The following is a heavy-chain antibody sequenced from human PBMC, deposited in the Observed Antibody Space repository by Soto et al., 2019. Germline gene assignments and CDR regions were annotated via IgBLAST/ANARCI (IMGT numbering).Heavy chain of an antibody. CDR1: GGSISSYY. V-gene: IGHV4-59*01. CDR3: ARDCSSTSHIRDYYYGMDV. D-gene: IGHD2-2*01. J-gene: IGHJ6*02. Sequence: SETLSLTCTVSGGSISSYYWTWIRQPPGKGLEWIGYIYYSGSTYYNPSLKSRVTISVDTSKNQFSLRLNSVTAADTAVYYCARDCSSTSHIRDYYYGMDVWGQGTTVTVS. CDR2: IYYSGST.